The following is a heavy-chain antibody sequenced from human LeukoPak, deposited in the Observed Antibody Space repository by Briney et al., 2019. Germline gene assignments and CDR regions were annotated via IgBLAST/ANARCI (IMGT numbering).Heavy chain of an antibody. D-gene: IGHD3-3*01. CDR3: ARQSWDDFWSGYLSYYFDY. Sequence: PSETLSLTCTVSGGSISSYYWSWIRQPPGKGLEWIGYIYYSGSTNYNPSLKSRVTISVDTSKNQFSLKLSSVTAADTAVYYCARQSWDDFWSGYLSYYFDYWGQGTLVTVSS. CDR1: GGSISSYY. J-gene: IGHJ4*02. V-gene: IGHV4-59*08. CDR2: IYYSGST.